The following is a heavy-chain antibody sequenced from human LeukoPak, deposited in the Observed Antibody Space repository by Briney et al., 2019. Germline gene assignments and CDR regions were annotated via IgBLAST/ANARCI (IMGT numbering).Heavy chain of an antibody. CDR1: GFTFSSYV. CDR3: ARWDAGDYFDY. CDR2: LSDSGITT. J-gene: IGHJ4*02. Sequence: PGGSLRLSCAASGFTFSSYVMSWVRQAPGKGLEWVSTLSDSGITTYYADSVKGRFTISRDNSKNTLNLQMGSLRAEDTGVYFCARWDAGDYFDYWGQGTLVTVSS. V-gene: IGHV3-23*01. D-gene: IGHD1-26*01.